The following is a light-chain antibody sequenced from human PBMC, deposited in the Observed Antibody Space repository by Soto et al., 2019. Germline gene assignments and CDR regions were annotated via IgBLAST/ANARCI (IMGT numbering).Light chain of an antibody. CDR1: QSVSNNY. CDR2: GSS. Sequence: EVVLTQSPGTLSLSPGERATLSCRASQSVSNNYFAWYQQKPGQAPRLLIFGSSDRATGIPDRFSGSGSGTDFSLTISRLEPEDGAVYYCQQYGRSPPYTFGQGTKLEIK. V-gene: IGKV3-20*01. CDR3: QQYGRSPPYT. J-gene: IGKJ2*01.